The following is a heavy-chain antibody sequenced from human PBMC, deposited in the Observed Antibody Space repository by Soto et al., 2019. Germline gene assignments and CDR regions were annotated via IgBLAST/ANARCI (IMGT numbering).Heavy chain of an antibody. J-gene: IGHJ6*02. V-gene: IGHV3-23*01. Sequence: HPGGPLRRSCAASGFTFRSCAMGWVRQAPGKGLEWVSDIIDSGASTYYADSVKGRFTISRDNSKSTLYLQMNSLRAEDTALYYCAKGRSYYYYYGVGVWGQGTTVTVSS. CDR2: IIDSGAST. CDR3: AKGRSYYYYYGVGV. CDR1: GFTFRSCA.